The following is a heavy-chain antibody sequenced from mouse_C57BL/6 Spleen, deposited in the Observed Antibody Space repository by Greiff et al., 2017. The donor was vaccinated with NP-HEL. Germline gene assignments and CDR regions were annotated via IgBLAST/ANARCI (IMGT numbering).Heavy chain of an antibody. D-gene: IGHD1-1*01. J-gene: IGHJ3*01. Sequence: EVQLQQSGPELVKPGASVKISCKASGYTFTDYYMNWVKQSHGKSLEWIGDINPNNGGTSYNQKFKGKATLTVDKSSSTAYMELRSLTSEDSAVYYCARRRGSSSFAYWGQGTLVTVSA. CDR3: ARRRGSSSFAY. CDR2: INPNNGGT. CDR1: GYTFTDYY. V-gene: IGHV1-26*01.